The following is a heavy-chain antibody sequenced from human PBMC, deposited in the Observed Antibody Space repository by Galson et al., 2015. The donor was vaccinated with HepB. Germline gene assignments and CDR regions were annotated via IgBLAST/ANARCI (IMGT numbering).Heavy chain of an antibody. D-gene: IGHD6-6*01. CDR1: GFTFSGSA. J-gene: IGHJ6*02. Sequence: SLRLSCAASGFTFSGSALHWVRQAYGKGLEWVGRIRSKGNNYATAYAASVKGRFTISRDDSKDTAYLQMNRLRGEDTALYYCAKDRNSTSPGTYGMDVWGQGTTVTVFS. CDR3: AKDRNSTSPGTYGMDV. V-gene: IGHV3-73*01. CDR2: IRSKGNNYAT.